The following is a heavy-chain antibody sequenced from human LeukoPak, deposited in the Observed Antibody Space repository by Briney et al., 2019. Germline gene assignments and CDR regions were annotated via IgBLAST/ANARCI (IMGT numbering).Heavy chain of an antibody. Sequence: GASVKVSCTVSGYTFTRYGMSWVRQAPGQGLEWMGWISGYNGNTNYAQKVQSRVTMTTDTSTSTAYMELRKLRSDDTAVYYCARVELTIFGVVIKGGKFDPWGQGTLVTVSS. D-gene: IGHD3-3*01. CDR2: ISGYNGNT. CDR1: GYTFTRYG. V-gene: IGHV1-18*01. J-gene: IGHJ5*02. CDR3: ARVELTIFGVVIKGGKFDP.